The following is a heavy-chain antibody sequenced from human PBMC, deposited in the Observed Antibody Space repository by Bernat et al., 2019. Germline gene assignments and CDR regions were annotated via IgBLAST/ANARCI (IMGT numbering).Heavy chain of an antibody. CDR1: GGTFSSYA. CDR2: IIPIFGTA. D-gene: IGHD3-10*01. Sequence: QVQLVHSGAEVKKPGSSVKVSCKASGGTFSSYAISWVRQAPGQGLEWMGGIIPIFGTANYAQKFQGRVTITADESTSTAYMELSSLRSEDTAVYYCAGGNYYGSGSYYAPFDYWGQGTLVTVSS. V-gene: IGHV1-69*01. J-gene: IGHJ4*02. CDR3: AGGNYYGSGSYYAPFDY.